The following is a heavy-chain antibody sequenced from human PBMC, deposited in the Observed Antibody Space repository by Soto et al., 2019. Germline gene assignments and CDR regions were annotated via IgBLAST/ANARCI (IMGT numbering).Heavy chain of an antibody. CDR3: AGGRYSSRFYYYGMAV. V-gene: IGHV4-39*01. Sequence: PSETLSLTCTVSGGSISSSSYYWGWIRQPPGKGLEWIGSIYYSGSTYYNPSLKSRVTISVDTSKNQFSLKLSSVTAADTAVYYCAGGRYSSRFYYYGMAVWGQGTTVTVSS. CDR1: GGSISSSSYY. D-gene: IGHD6-13*01. CDR2: IYYSGST. J-gene: IGHJ6*02.